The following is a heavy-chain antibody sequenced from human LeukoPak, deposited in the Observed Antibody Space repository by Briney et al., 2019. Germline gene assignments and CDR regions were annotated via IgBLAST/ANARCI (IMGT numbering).Heavy chain of an antibody. CDR3: ARERSYYGSTSY. Sequence: GGSLRLSCVASGFTFRSYWMSWVRQAPGKGPEWVANIKEDGSEKDYVDSVKGRFTISRDNAKNSLYLQMNSLRAEDTAVYYCARERSYYGSTSYWGQGTLVTVAS. CDR1: GFTFRSYW. V-gene: IGHV3-7*05. CDR2: IKEDGSEK. J-gene: IGHJ4*02. D-gene: IGHD1-26*01.